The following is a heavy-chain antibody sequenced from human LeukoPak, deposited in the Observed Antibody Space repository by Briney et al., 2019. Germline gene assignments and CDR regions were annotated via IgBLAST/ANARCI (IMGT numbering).Heavy chain of an antibody. CDR3: AKGSHYGSLSYFDY. J-gene: IGHJ4*02. CDR2: IRYDGVTK. V-gene: IGHV3-33*06. CDR1: GFGLSPYG. Sequence: GGSLRLSCAASGFGLSPYGMHWVRQIPGKGLEWVAVIRYDGVTKYNADSVKGRFTVSRDTSNNMVYLQMNSLRAEDTAVYYCAKGSHYGSLSYFDYWGQGTLVTVSS. D-gene: IGHD3-16*01.